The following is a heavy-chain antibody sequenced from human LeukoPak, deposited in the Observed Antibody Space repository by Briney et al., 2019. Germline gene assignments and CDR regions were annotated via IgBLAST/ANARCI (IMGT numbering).Heavy chain of an antibody. CDR1: GFTFSSYA. J-gene: IGHJ4*02. Sequence: GGSLRLSCAASGFTFSSYAWGGVRKPPGKGLEWVSAIGGSGGSTYYADSVKGRFTISRDNSKNTLYLQMNSLRAEDTAVYYCTTEVSRYFDYWGQGTLVTVSS. V-gene: IGHV3-23*01. CDR2: IGGSGGST. CDR3: TTEVSRYFDY.